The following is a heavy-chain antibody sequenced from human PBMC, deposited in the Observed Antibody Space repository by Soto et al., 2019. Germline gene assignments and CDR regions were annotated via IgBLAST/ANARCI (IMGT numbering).Heavy chain of an antibody. D-gene: IGHD3-22*01. CDR1: GGSIRSGGYS. V-gene: IGHV4-30-2*01. CDR3: ARITYNTYYYDSSGYSPPHWFDP. J-gene: IGHJ5*02. Sequence: SETLSLTCAVSGGSIRSGGYSWSWIRQPPGKGLEWIGYIYHSGSTYYNPSLKSRVTISVDRSKNQFSLKLSSVTAADTAVYYCARITYNTYYYDSSGYSPPHWFDPWGQGTLVTVSS. CDR2: IYHSGST.